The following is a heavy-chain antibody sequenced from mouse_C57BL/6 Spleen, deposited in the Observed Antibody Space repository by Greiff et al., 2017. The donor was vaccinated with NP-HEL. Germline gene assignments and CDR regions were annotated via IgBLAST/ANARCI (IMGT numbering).Heavy chain of an antibody. D-gene: IGHD2-4*01. Sequence: DVKLQESGAELVKPGASVKLSCTASGFNIKDYYMHWVKQRTEQGLEWIGRIDPEDGETKYAPKFQGKATITADTSANTAYLQLSSLTSEDTAVYYCARSRRLGSWFAYWGQGTLVTVSA. CDR3: ARSRRLGSWFAY. CDR1: GFNIKDYY. J-gene: IGHJ3*01. V-gene: IGHV14-2*01. CDR2: IDPEDGET.